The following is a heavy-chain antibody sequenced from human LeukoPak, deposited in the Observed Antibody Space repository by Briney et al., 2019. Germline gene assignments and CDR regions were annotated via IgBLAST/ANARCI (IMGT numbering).Heavy chain of an antibody. CDR1: GYTFTSYD. CDR3: ASGASRIAAAGYYYYYYMDV. V-gene: IGHV1-8*01. D-gene: IGHD6-13*01. J-gene: IGHJ6*03. CDR2: MKPNSGNT. Sequence: GASVKVSCKASGYTFTSYDINWVQQATGQGLEWMGWMKPNSGNTGYAQKFQGRVTMTRNTSISTAYMELSSLRSEDTAVYYCASGASRIAAAGYYYYYYMDVWGKGTTVTVSS.